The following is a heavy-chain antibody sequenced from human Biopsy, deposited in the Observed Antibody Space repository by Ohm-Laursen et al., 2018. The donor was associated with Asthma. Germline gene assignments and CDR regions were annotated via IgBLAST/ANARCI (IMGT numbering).Heavy chain of an antibody. Sequence: SLRLSCAAAGFVFSQCGMHWVRQGPGKGLEWVALVSPDGHNKYYEDSVKGRFTISRDNSRKRLYLQINRLTVEDSAVYFCARQSGQDYGDSSGYDIWGQGTKVAVSS. CDR1: GFVFSQCG. D-gene: IGHD3-22*01. CDR3: ARQSGQDYGDSSGYDI. CDR2: VSPDGHNK. J-gene: IGHJ3*02. V-gene: IGHV3-30*03.